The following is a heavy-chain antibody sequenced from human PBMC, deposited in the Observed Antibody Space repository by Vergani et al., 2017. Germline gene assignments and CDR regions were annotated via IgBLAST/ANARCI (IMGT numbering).Heavy chain of an antibody. D-gene: IGHD3-10*01. J-gene: IGHJ6*02. CDR3: ARGNRPYYYGSGSPRGYYYYYGMDV. CDR1: GGSISSGDYY. V-gene: IGHV4-30-4*01. CDR2: IYHSGST. Sequence: QVQLQESGPGLVKPSQTLSLTCTVSGGSISSGDYYWSWIRQPPGKGLEWIGEIYHSGSTNYNPSLKSRVTISVDKSKNQFSLKLSSVTAADTAVYYCARGNRPYYYGSGSPRGYYYYYGMDVWGQGP.